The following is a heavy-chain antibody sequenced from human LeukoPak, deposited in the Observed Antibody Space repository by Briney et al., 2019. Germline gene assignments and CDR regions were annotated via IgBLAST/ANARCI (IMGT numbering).Heavy chain of an antibody. J-gene: IGHJ6*03. V-gene: IGHV3-74*01. CDR1: GFTFNNYW. CDR2: VNPGGSIA. CDR3: VRGTYHAYYMDV. D-gene: IGHD3-16*01. Sequence: GGSLRLSCAASGFTFNNYWIHWVRQAPGKGLVWDSRVNPGGSIANFADSVKGRFTISRDNAKNTVYLQTSSLTAEDTAVYYCVRGTYHAYYMDVWGKGTTVTVSS.